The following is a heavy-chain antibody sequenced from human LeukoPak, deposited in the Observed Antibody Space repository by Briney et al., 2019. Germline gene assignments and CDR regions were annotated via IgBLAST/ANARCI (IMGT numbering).Heavy chain of an antibody. D-gene: IGHD2-2*01. CDR1: VGTFSSYA. CDR2: SIPIFGTA. Sequence: SVKASCKASVGTFSSYAISCVRHAPGHGLAWMGGSIPIFGTANYAQKFQGRVTITADESTSTAYMELSSLRSEDTAMYYCARGGRDCSSTSCYDGFDYWGQGTLVTVSS. J-gene: IGHJ4*02. CDR3: ARGGRDCSSTSCYDGFDY. V-gene: IGHV1-69*13.